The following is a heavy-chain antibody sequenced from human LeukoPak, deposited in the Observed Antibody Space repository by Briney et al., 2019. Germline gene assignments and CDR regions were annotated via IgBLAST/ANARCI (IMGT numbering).Heavy chain of an antibody. Sequence: SETLSLTCAVYGGSFSGYYWSWIRQPPGKGLEWIGEINHSGSINYNPSLKSRVTMSLDTSKNQFSLKLNSVTAADTAMYYCARDLHGSGTWDWFDPWGQGTLVTVSS. J-gene: IGHJ5*02. CDR3: ARDLHGSGTWDWFDP. CDR1: GGSFSGYY. V-gene: IGHV4-34*01. CDR2: INHSGSI. D-gene: IGHD3-10*01.